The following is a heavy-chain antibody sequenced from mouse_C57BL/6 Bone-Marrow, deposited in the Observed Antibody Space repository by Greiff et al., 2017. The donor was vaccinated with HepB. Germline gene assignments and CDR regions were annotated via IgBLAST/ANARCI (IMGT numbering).Heavy chain of an antibody. CDR1: GYTFTSYW. J-gene: IGHJ3*01. CDR2: IHPNSGST. CDR3: ARPLWLRRGFAY. Sequence: QVQLQQPGAELVKPGASVELSCKASGYTFTSYWMHWVKQRPGQGLEWIGMIHPNSGSTNYNEKFKSKATLTVDKSSSTAYMQLSSLTSEDSAVYYCARPLWLRRGFAYWGQGTLVTVSA. D-gene: IGHD2-2*01. V-gene: IGHV1-64*01.